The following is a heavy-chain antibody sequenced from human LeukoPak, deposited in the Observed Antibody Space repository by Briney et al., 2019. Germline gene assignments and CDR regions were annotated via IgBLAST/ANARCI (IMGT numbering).Heavy chain of an antibody. D-gene: IGHD3-10*01. CDR3: ARVLRSKLLWFGELLSPDY. J-gene: IGHJ4*02. V-gene: IGHV1-2*02. CDR1: GYTFTGYY. Sequence: ASVKVSCKASGYTFTGYYMHWVRQAPGQGLEWMGWINPNSGGTNYAQKFQGRVTMTRDMSISTAYMELSRLRSDDTAVYYCARVLRSKLLWFGELLSPDYWGQGTLVTVSS. CDR2: INPNSGGT.